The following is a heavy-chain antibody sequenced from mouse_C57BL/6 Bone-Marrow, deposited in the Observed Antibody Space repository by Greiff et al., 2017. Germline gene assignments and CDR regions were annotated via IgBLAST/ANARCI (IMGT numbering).Heavy chain of an antibody. CDR3: ARAPLTTVVATDAMDY. J-gene: IGHJ4*01. CDR1: GFSLTSYG. V-gene: IGHV2-6*03. D-gene: IGHD1-1*01. Sequence: QVQLKQSGPGLVAPSQSLSITCTVSGFSLTSYGVHWVRQPPGKGLEWLVVIWSDGSTTYNSALKSRLSISKDNSKSQVFLKMNSLQTDATAMYYCARAPLTTVVATDAMDYWGQGTSVTVSS. CDR2: IWSDGST.